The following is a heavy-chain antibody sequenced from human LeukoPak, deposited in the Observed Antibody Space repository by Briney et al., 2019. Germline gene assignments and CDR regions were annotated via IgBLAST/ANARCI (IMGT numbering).Heavy chain of an antibody. CDR1: GGTFSSYA. CDR3: ARGGEYQLLYPFDY. CDR2: IIPIFGTA. V-gene: IGHV1-69*05. J-gene: IGHJ4*02. Sequence: GASVTVSFKASGGTFSSYAISWVRQAPGQGLEWMGGIIPIFGTANYAQKFQGRVTITTDESTSTAYMELSSLRSEDTAVYYCARGGEYQLLYPFDYWGQGTLVTVSS. D-gene: IGHD2-2*02.